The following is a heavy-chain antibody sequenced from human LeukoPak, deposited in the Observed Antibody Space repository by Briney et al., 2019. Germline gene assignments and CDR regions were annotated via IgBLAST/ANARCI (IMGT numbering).Heavy chain of an antibody. CDR1: GFTVSSYA. D-gene: IGHD3-3*01. Sequence: GGSLRLSCAASGFTVSSYAMSWVRQAPGRGLEWVSAISGSGGSTYYADSVKGRFTSSRENSKNTLYLQMNSLRAEDTAVYYCAKDLERITIFGVVSNWFDPWGQGTLVTVSS. CDR2: ISGSGGST. CDR3: AKDLERITIFGVVSNWFDP. V-gene: IGHV3-23*01. J-gene: IGHJ5*02.